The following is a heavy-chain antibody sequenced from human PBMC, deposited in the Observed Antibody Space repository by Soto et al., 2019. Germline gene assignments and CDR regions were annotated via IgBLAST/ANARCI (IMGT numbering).Heavy chain of an antibody. CDR1: GGSISSSSYY. CDR3: ARQKRGYSYGYDFDY. Sequence: PSETLSLTCTVSGGSISSSSYYWGWIRQPPGKGLEWIGSIYYSGSTYYNPSLKSRVTISVDTSKNQFSLKLSPVTAADTAVYYCARQKRGYSYGYDFDYWGQGTLVTVSS. V-gene: IGHV4-39*01. D-gene: IGHD5-18*01. CDR2: IYYSGST. J-gene: IGHJ4*02.